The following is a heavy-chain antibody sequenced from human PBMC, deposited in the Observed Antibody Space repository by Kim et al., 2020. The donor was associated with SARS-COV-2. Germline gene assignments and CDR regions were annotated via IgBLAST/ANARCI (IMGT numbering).Heavy chain of an antibody. D-gene: IGHD6-19*01. Sequence: AQKSQGRVTITADKSTSTAYMELSSLRSEDTAVYYCAASGIAVADPFDYWGQGTLVTVSS. J-gene: IGHJ4*02. V-gene: IGHV1-69*02. CDR3: AASGIAVADPFDY.